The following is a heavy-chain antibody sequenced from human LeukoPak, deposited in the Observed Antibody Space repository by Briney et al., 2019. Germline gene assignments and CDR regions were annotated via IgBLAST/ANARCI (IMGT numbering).Heavy chain of an antibody. CDR1: GYTFTGYY. V-gene: IGHV1-2*02. D-gene: IGHD3-3*01. CDR2: INPNSGGT. Sequence: ASVKVSCKASGYTFTGYYMHWVRQAPGQGLEWMGWINPNSGGTNYAQKFQGRVTMTRDTSISTAYMELSRLSSVTAADTAVYYCARDVPYYDFWSGYPNWFDPWGQGTLVTVSS. J-gene: IGHJ5*02. CDR3: ARDVPYYDFWSGYPNWFDP.